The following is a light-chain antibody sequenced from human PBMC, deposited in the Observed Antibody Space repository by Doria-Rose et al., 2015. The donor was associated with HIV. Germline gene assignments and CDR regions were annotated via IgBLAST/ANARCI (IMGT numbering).Light chain of an antibody. CDR1: QTVSTY. CDR3: QQTYSSPPWT. Sequence: DIQVTQSPSSLSASIGDRVTITCRASQTVSTYLNWFQQEPGKAPKLLIYAASRLQSGVPSRFSGSGSGTDFTLTISGLQPGDVATYYCQQTYSSPPWTFGQGTKVEMK. V-gene: IGKV1-39*01. CDR2: AAS. J-gene: IGKJ1*01.